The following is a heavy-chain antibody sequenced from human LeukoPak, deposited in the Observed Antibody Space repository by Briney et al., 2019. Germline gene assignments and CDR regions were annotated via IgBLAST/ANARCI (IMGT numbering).Heavy chain of an antibody. CDR3: ARDRGIAARRGLDY. J-gene: IGHJ4*02. Sequence: SVKVSCKASGGTFSSYAISWVRQAPGQGLEWMGGIIPIFGTANYAQKFQGRVTITADESTSTAYMELSSLRSDDTAVYYCARDRGIAARRGLDYWGQGTLVTVSS. V-gene: IGHV1-69*13. CDR2: IIPIFGTA. D-gene: IGHD6-6*01. CDR1: GGTFSSYA.